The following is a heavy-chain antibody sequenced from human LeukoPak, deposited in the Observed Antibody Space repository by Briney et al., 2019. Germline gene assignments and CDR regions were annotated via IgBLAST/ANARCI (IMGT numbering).Heavy chain of an antibody. J-gene: IGHJ6*02. CDR2: IYYSGST. Sequence: PSETLSLTCTVSGGSISSYYWSWIRQPPGKGLEWIGYIYYSGSTNYNPSLKSRVTISVDTSKNQFSLKLSSVTAADTAVYYCARLVNYYDSSGSSRGMDVWGQGTTVTVSS. CDR1: GGSISSYY. CDR3: ARLVNYYDSSGSSRGMDV. V-gene: IGHV4-59*08. D-gene: IGHD3-22*01.